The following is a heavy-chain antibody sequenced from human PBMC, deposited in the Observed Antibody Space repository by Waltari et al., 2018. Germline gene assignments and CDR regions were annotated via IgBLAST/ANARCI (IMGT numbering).Heavy chain of an antibody. Sequence: QVQLVQSGAEVKKPGASVKVSCKVSGYTLPELSLHWVRPAPGKGREWMGGFDPEDGETIYAQKFQGRVTMTEDTSTDTAYMELSSLRSEDTAVYYCATDLAARPSWVVYWGQGTLVTVSS. CDR3: ATDLAARPSWVVY. J-gene: IGHJ4*02. V-gene: IGHV1-24*01. CDR1: GYTLPELS. CDR2: FDPEDGET. D-gene: IGHD6-6*01.